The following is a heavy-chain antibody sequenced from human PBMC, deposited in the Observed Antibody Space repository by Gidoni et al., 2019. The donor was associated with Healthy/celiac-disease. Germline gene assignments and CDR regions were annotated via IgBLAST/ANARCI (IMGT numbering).Heavy chain of an antibody. CDR1: GFTFSRYA. Sequence: VQLFASGGGLVQPGGSLRPSCAAPGFTFSRYAMSWVRQAPGTGLEWVSAISGSGGSTYYADSVKGRFTISRDNSKNTLYLQMNSLRAEDTAVYYCASLGGRVDYWGQGTLVTVSS. CDR2: ISGSGGST. D-gene: IGHD2-15*01. V-gene: IGHV3-23*01. CDR3: ASLGGRVDY. J-gene: IGHJ4*02.